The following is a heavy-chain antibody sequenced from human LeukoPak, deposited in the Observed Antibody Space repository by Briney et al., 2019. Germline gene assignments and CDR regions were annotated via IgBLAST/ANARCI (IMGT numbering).Heavy chain of an antibody. Sequence: GGSLRLSCAASGFTFSSYSMNWVRQAPGKGLEWVSYISSSSTIYYSDSVKGRFTISRDNAKNSLYLHMNSLRAEDTAVYYCARDYGGSSPFDYWGQGTLVTVSS. CDR1: GFTFSSYS. CDR2: ISSSSTI. CDR3: ARDYGGSSPFDY. V-gene: IGHV3-48*04. D-gene: IGHD4-23*01. J-gene: IGHJ4*02.